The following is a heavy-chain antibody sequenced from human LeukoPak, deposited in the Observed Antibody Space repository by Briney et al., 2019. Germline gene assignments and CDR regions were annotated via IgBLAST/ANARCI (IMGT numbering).Heavy chain of an antibody. V-gene: IGHV3-23*01. Sequence: GGSLRLSCAASGLTFSSYAMSWVRQAPGKGLEWVSAISGSGGSTYYADSVKGRFTISRDNSKNTLYLQMNSLRAEDTAVYYCAKDSHYYDSSGYAPDYWGQGTLVTVSS. CDR3: AKDSHYYDSSGYAPDY. CDR2: ISGSGGST. CDR1: GLTFSSYA. J-gene: IGHJ4*02. D-gene: IGHD3-22*01.